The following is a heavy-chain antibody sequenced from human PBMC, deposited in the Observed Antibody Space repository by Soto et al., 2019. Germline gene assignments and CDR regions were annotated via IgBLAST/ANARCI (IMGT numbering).Heavy chain of an antibody. Sequence: QVQLQESGPGRVKSSGTLSLTCGVSGDSISSSKWWSWVRQPPGKGLEWIGDIFHTGSTNYNPSLNSRVTISIDKSKNQFSLRLSSVTAADTAVYYCAYSTGWYRTDNWGQGSLVTVYS. CDR1: GDSISSSKW. V-gene: IGHV4-4*02. D-gene: IGHD6-19*01. CDR2: IFHTGST. CDR3: AYSTGWYRTDN. J-gene: IGHJ4*02.